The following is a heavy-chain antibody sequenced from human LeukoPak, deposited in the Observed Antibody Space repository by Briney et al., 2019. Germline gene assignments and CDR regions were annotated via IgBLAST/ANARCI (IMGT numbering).Heavy chain of an antibody. CDR1: GGAIRSSSYY. Sequence: PSETLSLTCTVSGGAIRSSSYYWGWIRQPPGKGLEWIGSIYYSGSTYYNPSLKSRVTISVDTSKNQFSLKLSSVTAADTAVYYCARHRGSYYSSFDYWGQGTLVTVSS. J-gene: IGHJ4*02. CDR3: ARHRGSYYSSFDY. CDR2: IYYSGST. D-gene: IGHD1-26*01. V-gene: IGHV4-39*01.